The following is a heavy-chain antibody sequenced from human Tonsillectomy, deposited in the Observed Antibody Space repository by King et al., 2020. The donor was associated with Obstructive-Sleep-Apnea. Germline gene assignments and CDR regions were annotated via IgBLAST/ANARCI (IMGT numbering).Heavy chain of an antibody. J-gene: IGHJ5*02. V-gene: IGHV4-39*07. CDR1: GASISSNSYY. Sequence: MQLQESGPGLVNPSETLSLSCIVSGASISSNSYYWGWIRQPPGKGLEWIGNIYYSGSTYYNPSRKSRVTISLDTSKSQFSLRLSSVTAADTAVYYCARAVAVAGSFDPWGRGTLVSVSS. CDR3: ARAVAVAGSFDP. D-gene: IGHD6-19*01. CDR2: IYYSGST.